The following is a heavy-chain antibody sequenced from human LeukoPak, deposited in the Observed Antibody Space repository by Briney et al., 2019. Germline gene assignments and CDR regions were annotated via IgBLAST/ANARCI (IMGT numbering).Heavy chain of an antibody. CDR3: ARGRRDV. Sequence: GGSLRLSCTASGFTFSNYRMHWVRQAPGKGLVWVSRIDNDGSTTFYADSVKGRFTISRDNAKNTLYLQMNSLRVDDTAVNYCARGRRDVWGQGTTVTVSS. CDR2: IDNDGSTT. V-gene: IGHV3-74*01. J-gene: IGHJ6*02. CDR1: GFTFSNYR.